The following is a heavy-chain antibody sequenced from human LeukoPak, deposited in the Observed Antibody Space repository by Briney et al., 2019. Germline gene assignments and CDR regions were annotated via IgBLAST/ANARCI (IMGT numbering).Heavy chain of an antibody. D-gene: IGHD1-14*01. CDR2: IYHSGST. CDR3: ARDFPESKGWGLDP. J-gene: IGHJ5*02. Sequence: SETLSLTCTVSGGSMSSYYWSWIRQTPGMGLEWIGYIYHSGSTKYNPSLKSRVTISVDTSKNQFSLKLSSVTAADTAVYYCARDFPESKGWGLDPWGQGTLVTVSS. CDR1: GGSMSSYY. V-gene: IGHV4-59*01.